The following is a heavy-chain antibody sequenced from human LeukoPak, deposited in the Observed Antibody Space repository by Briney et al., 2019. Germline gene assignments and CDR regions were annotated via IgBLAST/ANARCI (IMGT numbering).Heavy chain of an antibody. CDR2: IYYSGST. CDR3: ARAPGDTSDYEFYYYYGMDV. V-gene: IGHV4-39*01. J-gene: IGHJ6*02. CDR1: GGSISSSSYY. D-gene: IGHD5-12*01. Sequence: SETLSLTCTVSGGSISSSSYYWGWIRQPPGKGLEWIGSIYYSGSTYYNPSLKSRVTISVDTSKNQFSLKLSSVTAADTAVYYCARAPGDTSDYEFYYYYGMDVWGQGTTVTVSS.